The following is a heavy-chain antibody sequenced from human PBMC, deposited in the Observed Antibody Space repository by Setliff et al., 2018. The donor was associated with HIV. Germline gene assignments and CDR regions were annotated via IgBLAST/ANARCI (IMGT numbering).Heavy chain of an antibody. CDR3: AYYSLGNFYLGYYYYHGMDV. Sequence: PSETLSLTCTVSGGSIRSSIYYWGWVRQPPGKGPESVASISGSGIYTYYADSLKGRITISRDNAKNSLYLEMISLRAEDTAVYYCAYYSLGNFYLGYYYYHGMDVWGQGTTVTVSS. CDR1: GGSIRSSIYY. J-gene: IGHJ6*02. D-gene: IGHD3-10*01. V-gene: IGHV3-21*01. CDR2: ISGSGIYT.